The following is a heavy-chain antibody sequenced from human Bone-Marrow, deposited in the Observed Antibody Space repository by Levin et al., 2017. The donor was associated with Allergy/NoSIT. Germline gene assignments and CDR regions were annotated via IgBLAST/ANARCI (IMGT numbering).Heavy chain of an antibody. J-gene: IGHJ4*02. Sequence: PGGSLRLSCEVSGFTFDAYEMNWVRQAPGKGLEWVSYISHSGRTIYYADSVKGRFIISRDNVKNTLFLQMNSLRVDDTAVYYGARDPKSGVANFDYWGQGTLVTVSS. V-gene: IGHV3-48*03. CDR2: ISHSGRTI. CDR1: GFTFDAYE. D-gene: IGHD3-10*01. CDR3: ARDPKSGVANFDY.